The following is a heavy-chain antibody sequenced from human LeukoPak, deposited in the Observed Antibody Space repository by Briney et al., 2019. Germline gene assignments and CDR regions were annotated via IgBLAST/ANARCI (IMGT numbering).Heavy chain of an antibody. D-gene: IGHD3-22*01. V-gene: IGHV3-30*01. CDR2: ISYDGSNK. Sequence: QTGGSLRLSCAASGFTFSSYAMHWVRQAPGKGLEWVAVISYDGSNKYYADSVKGRFTISRDNSKNTLYLQMNSLRAEDTAVYYCARGDYYGSSGYQIDYWGQGTLVTVSS. CDR3: ARGDYYGSSGYQIDY. CDR1: GFTFSSYA. J-gene: IGHJ4*02.